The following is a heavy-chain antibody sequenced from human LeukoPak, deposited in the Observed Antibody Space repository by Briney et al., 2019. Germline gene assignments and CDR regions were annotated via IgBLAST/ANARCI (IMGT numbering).Heavy chain of an antibody. D-gene: IGHD3-22*01. CDR3: ARLVATIQTDYYDSSGYYLGGFDY. CDR1: GYTFTGYY. J-gene: IGHJ4*02. V-gene: IGHV1-2*02. Sequence: ASVKVSCKASGYTFTGYYMHWVRQAPGQGLEWMGWINPNSGGTNYAQKFQGRVTMTRDTSISTAYMELSSLRSEDTAVYYCARLVATIQTDYYDSSGYYLGGFDYWGQGTLVTVSS. CDR2: INPNSGGT.